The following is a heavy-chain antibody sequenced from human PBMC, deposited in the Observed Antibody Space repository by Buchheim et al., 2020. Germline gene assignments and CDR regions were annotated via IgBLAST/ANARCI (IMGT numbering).Heavy chain of an antibody. V-gene: IGHV3-73*02. CDR3: TTDREIFGVVPTGMDV. CDR1: GFTFSDSV. CDR2: IRSKADSYAT. D-gene: IGHD3-3*01. J-gene: IGHJ6*02. Sequence: EVQLVESGGGLVQPGGSLKLSCAASGFTFSDSVMYWVRQASGKGLEWVGHIRSKADSYATAYAASVKGRFTISRDASKNTAYLKMNSLKTEDMAVYYCTTDREIFGVVPTGMDVWGQGTT.